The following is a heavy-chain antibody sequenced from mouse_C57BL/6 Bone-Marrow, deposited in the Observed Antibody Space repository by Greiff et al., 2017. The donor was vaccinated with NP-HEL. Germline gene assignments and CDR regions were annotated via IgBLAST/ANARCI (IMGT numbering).Heavy chain of an antibody. D-gene: IGHD1-1*01. CDR2: IYPGSGNT. J-gene: IGHJ3*01. Sequence: QVQLQQSGAELVRPGASVKLSCKASGYTFTDYYINWVKQRPGQGLEWIARIYPGSGNTYYNEKFKGKATLTAEKSSSTAYMQLSSLTSEDSAVYFGARRGYYYGSSPFAYWGRGTLVTVSA. V-gene: IGHV1-76*01. CDR1: GYTFTDYY. CDR3: ARRGYYYGSSPFAY.